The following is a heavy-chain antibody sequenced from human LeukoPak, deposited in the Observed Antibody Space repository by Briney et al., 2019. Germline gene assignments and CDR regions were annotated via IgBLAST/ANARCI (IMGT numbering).Heavy chain of an antibody. CDR1: GFTFTSSA. CDR3: AAIFGDKAAAGTLGVDY. J-gene: IGHJ4*02. V-gene: IGHV1-58*02. Sequence: ASVKVSCKASGFTFTSSAMQWVRQARGQRVEWIGWIVVGSGNTNYAQKFQERVTITRDMSTSTAYMELSSLRSEDTAVYYCAAIFGDKAAAGTLGVDYWGQGTLVTVSS. D-gene: IGHD6-13*01. CDR2: IVVGSGNT.